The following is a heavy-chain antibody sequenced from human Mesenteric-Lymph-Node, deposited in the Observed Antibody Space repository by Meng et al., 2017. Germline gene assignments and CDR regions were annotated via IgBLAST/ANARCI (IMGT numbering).Heavy chain of an antibody. J-gene: IGHJ5*02. CDR2: IYYSGST. V-gene: IGHV4-39*07. D-gene: IGHD5-12*01. Sequence: SETLSLTCTVSGGSISSSSYYWGWIRQPPGKGLEWIGSIYYSGSTYYNPSLKSRVIISVDTSKNQCSLKLSSVTAADTAVYYCARGRRSGWLRLNYFDPWGQGTLVTVSS. CDR3: ARGRRSGWLRLNYFDP. CDR1: GGSISSSSYY.